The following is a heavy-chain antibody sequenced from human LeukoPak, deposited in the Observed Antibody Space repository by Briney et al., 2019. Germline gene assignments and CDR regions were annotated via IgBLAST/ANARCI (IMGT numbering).Heavy chain of an antibody. V-gene: IGHV3-53*01. D-gene: IGHD4-17*01. J-gene: IGHJ4*02. Sequence: GGSLRLSCAASGFTVSSNYMSWVRQAPGKGLEWVSVIYSGGSTKYADSVKGRFTISRDNSKNTLYLQMNSLRVEDTALYYCASRSGGDYPYFDYWGQGTLVTVSS. CDR1: GFTVSSNY. CDR3: ASRSGGDYPYFDY. CDR2: IYSGGST.